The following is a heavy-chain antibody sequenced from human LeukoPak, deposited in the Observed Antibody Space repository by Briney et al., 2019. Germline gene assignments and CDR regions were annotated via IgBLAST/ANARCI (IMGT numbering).Heavy chain of an antibody. V-gene: IGHV3-7*05. D-gene: IGHD2/OR15-2a*01. Sequence: GGSLRLSCAASGFTFSNYWMTWVRQAPGKGLEWVANIKRDGSEEFYVDSVKGRFTISRDNAKNSLYLQMNGLRAEDTAVYYCAREETDNSPYFEYWGQGTLVTVSS. CDR3: AREETDNSPYFEY. J-gene: IGHJ4*02. CDR1: GFTFSNYW. CDR2: IKRDGSEE.